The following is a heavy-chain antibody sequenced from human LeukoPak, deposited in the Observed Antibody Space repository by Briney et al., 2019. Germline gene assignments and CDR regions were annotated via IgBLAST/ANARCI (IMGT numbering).Heavy chain of an antibody. V-gene: IGHV4-59*01. CDR2: IHNTGRT. CDR1: CASISNCY. J-gene: IGHJ5*02. Sequence: PSETLSLTYTAGCASISNCYWSWPRQPPGKGLEWIGYIHNTGRTNYNPSLKSRVTISADMTNNQFSLPLSSVTAAHTSIFYCARYAARGGRNWYDLWGWGTLVTVSS. CDR3: ARYAARGGRNWYDL. D-gene: IGHD2-15*01.